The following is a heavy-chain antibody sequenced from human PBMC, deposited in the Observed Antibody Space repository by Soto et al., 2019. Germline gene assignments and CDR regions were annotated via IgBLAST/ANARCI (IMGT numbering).Heavy chain of an antibody. Sequence: SETMSLSCAFCGGCFCVYYWRWIRQPPGKGLEWIGEINNSGSTNYNPSLKSRVTISVDTSKNQFSLKLSSVTAADTAVYYCARGCYCSSTSCPTYYYYGMDVWGKGTTVTVPS. CDR1: GGCFCVYY. J-gene: IGHJ6*04. D-gene: IGHD2-2*01. CDR2: INNSGST. CDR3: ARGCYCSSTSCPTYYYYGMDV. V-gene: IGHV4-34*01.